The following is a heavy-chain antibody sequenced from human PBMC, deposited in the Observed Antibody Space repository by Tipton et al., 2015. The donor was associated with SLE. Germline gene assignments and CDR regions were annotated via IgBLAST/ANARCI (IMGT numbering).Heavy chain of an antibody. CDR3: ARHGAYYDFWSGYRFDY. Sequence: TLSLTCTVSGYSITSGDYWGWIRQPPGKGLEWIGSMSSRGTTYANPSLKSRVTVSVDTSKNQFSLNLRSVTTADTAVYYCARHGAYYDFWSGYRFDYWGQGTLVTVSS. CDR1: GYSITSGDY. J-gene: IGHJ4*02. V-gene: IGHV4-38-2*02. CDR2: MSSRGTT. D-gene: IGHD3-3*01.